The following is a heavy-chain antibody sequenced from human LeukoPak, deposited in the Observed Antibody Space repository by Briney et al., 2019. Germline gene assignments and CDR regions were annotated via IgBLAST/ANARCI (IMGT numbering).Heavy chain of an antibody. D-gene: IGHD4-17*01. Sequence: GGSLRLSCAASGFTFTSYWMAWVRQAPGKGLEWLTNINEDGSVKHYVDSVKGRFTISRDNAKNSLYLQMNSLRAEDTAVYYCARDKSADYGDSYFDSWGQGILVTVSS. J-gene: IGHJ4*02. V-gene: IGHV3-7*01. CDR1: GFTFTSYW. CDR2: INEDGSVK. CDR3: ARDKSADYGDSYFDS.